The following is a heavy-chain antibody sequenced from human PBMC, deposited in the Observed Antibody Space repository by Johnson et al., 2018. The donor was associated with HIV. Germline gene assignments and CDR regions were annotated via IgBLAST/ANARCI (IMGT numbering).Heavy chain of an antibody. CDR1: GFTFSSYW. V-gene: IGHV3-7*03. J-gene: IGHJ3*02. D-gene: IGHD6-6*01. CDR3: ARDQYSTSDDDAFDI. Sequence: VQLVESGGGLVQPGGSLRLSCAASGFTFSSYWMSWVRQAPAKGLEWVANIKQDGSEKYYVDSVKGRFTISRDNAKNSLYLQMNSLRAEDTALYYCARDQYSTSDDDAFDIWGQGTMVTVSS. CDR2: IKQDGSEK.